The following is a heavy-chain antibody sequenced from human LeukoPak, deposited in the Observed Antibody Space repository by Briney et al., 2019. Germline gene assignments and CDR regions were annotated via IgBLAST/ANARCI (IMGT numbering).Heavy chain of an antibody. J-gene: IGHJ3*02. Sequence: SQTLSLTCTVSGGSISSGDYYWSWIRQPPGKGLEWIGSIYYSGSTYYNPSLKSRVTISVDTSKNQFSLKLSSVTAADTAVYYCARHRGSGWTVVDAFDIWGQGTMVTVSS. CDR2: IYYSGST. V-gene: IGHV4-30-2*03. CDR3: ARHRGSGWTVVDAFDI. CDR1: GGSISSGDYY. D-gene: IGHD6-19*01.